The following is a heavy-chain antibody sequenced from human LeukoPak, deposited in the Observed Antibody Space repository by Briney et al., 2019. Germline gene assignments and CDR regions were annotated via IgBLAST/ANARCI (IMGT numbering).Heavy chain of an antibody. V-gene: IGHV2-5*02. CDR2: IYWDDDK. CDR3: AHRGYSPNGNWFDP. J-gene: IGHJ5*02. Sequence: PTLVKPTQTLTLTCTFSGFSLSTSGVGVGWIRQPPGKALEWLALIYWDDDKRYSPSLKSRLTITKDTSKNQVVLTMTNMDPVDTATYYCAHRGYSPNGNWFDPWGQGTLVTVSS. D-gene: IGHD5-18*01. CDR1: GFSLSTSGVG.